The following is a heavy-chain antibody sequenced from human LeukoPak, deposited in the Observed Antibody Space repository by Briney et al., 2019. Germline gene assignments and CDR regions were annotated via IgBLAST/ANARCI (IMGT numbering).Heavy chain of an antibody. V-gene: IGHV3-23*01. CDR3: AKGSYYDSSGSFYFDY. D-gene: IGHD3-22*01. CDR1: GFTFSSYA. Sequence: GGSLRLSCAASGFTFSSYAMSWVRQAPGKGLEWVSGITSGGGSTYLADSVKGRFTISRDNSKNTLYLQMNSLRAEDTGVYYCAKGSYYDSSGSFYFDYWGQGTLVTVSS. J-gene: IGHJ4*02. CDR2: ITSGGGST.